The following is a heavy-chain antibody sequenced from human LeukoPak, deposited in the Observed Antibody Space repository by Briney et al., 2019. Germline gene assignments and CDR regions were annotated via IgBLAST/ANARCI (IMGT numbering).Heavy chain of an antibody. CDR3: AREHSSGYYFDAFDI. Sequence: ASVKVSCKASGYTFTGYYMHWVRQAPGQGLEWMGWVNPNSGGTNYAQKFQGRVTMTRDTSISTAYMELSRLRSDDTAVYFCAREHSSGYYFDAFDIWGQGTMVTVSS. CDR2: VNPNSGGT. D-gene: IGHD3-22*01. J-gene: IGHJ3*02. CDR1: GYTFTGYY. V-gene: IGHV1-2*02.